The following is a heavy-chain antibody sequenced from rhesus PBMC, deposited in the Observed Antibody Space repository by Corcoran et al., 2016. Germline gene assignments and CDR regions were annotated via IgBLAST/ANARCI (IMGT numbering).Heavy chain of an antibody. CDR2: INGNSGST. Sequence: QVQLQESGPGLVKPSETLSLTCAVSGGSFSSYWWSWIRQPPGKGLEWIGEINGNSGSTNHTPSLKSRVTIAKDASKNQVSLKLSSVTAADTAVYYCARSHTVGTVTNFDYWGQGVLVTVSP. V-gene: IGHV4-80*01. D-gene: IGHD5-24*01. CDR1: GGSFSSYW. CDR3: ARSHTVGTVTNFDY. J-gene: IGHJ4*01.